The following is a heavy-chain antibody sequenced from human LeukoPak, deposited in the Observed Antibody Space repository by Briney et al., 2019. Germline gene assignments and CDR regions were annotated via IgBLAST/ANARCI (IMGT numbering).Heavy chain of an antibody. CDR2: IYPGDSDT. V-gene: IGHV5-51*01. CDR1: GYDFSSYW. D-gene: IGHD2-15*01. CDR3: ARRGGSYYFDP. Sequence: PGESLKISCKGSGYDFSSYWISWVRQMPGKGLEWMGIIYPGDSDTRYRPSFQSQVTISADKSIATAYLQWSSLKASDTAMYYCARRGGSYYFDPWGQGTLVTVSS. J-gene: IGHJ5*02.